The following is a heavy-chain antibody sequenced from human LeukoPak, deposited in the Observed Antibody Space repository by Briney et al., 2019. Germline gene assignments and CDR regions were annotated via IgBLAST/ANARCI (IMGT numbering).Heavy chain of an antibody. CDR1: GYTFTSYG. Sequence: ASVQVSCKASGYTFTSYGISWVRQAPGQGLEWMGWISAYNGNTNYAQKFQGRVTITTDESTSTAYMELSSLRSEDTAVYYCASLSGTTGTPWGQGTLVTVSS. CDR3: ASLSGTTGTP. V-gene: IGHV1-18*01. CDR2: ISAYNGNT. J-gene: IGHJ5*02. D-gene: IGHD1-1*01.